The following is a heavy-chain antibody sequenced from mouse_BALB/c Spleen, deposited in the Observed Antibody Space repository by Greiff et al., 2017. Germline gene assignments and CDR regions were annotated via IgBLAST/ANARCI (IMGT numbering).Heavy chain of an antibody. D-gene: IGHD2-10*02. J-gene: IGHJ4*01. CDR3: ARYGNYDAMDY. Sequence: VQLQQSGAELVRPGALVKLSCKASGFNIKDYYMHWVKQRPEQGLEWIGWIDPENGNTKYDPKFQGKATITADTSSNTAYLQLSSLTSEDTAVYYCARYGNYDAMDYWGQGTSVTVSS. CDR1: GFNIKDYY. V-gene: IGHV14-1*02. CDR2: IDPENGNT.